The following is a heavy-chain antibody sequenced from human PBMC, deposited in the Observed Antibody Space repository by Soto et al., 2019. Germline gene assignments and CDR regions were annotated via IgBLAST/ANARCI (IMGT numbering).Heavy chain of an antibody. D-gene: IGHD1-26*01. V-gene: IGHV6-1*01. J-gene: IGHJ4*01. CDR3: ARGEQYSGRIFDY. CDR2: TYYRSKWYY. Sequence: SQTLSLTCAITGGRVSSNSAGWSRVRQSPSRGLEWLGRTYYRSKWYYEYAVSVRGRITINPDTSKNQYSLQLNSVTPEDTAVYFCARGEQYSGRIFDYWGQGTLVTVSS. CDR1: GGRVSSNSAG.